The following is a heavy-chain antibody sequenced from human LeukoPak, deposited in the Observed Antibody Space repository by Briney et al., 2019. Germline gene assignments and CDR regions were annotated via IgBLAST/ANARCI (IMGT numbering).Heavy chain of an antibody. Sequence: ASVKVSCKASGYTFTGYYMHWVRQAPGQGLEWMGWINPNSGGTNYAQKFQGWVTMTRDTSISTAYMELSRLRSDDTAVYYCARANPINYDFWSGFCYFDYWGQGTLVTVSS. CDR2: INPNSGGT. D-gene: IGHD3-3*01. CDR3: ARANPINYDFWSGFCYFDY. J-gene: IGHJ4*02. CDR1: GYTFTGYY. V-gene: IGHV1-2*04.